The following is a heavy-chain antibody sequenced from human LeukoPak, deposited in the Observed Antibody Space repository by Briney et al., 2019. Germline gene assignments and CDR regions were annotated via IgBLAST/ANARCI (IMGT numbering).Heavy chain of an antibody. V-gene: IGHV3-64*01. CDR3: AKAAHYYGSGSYSVY. Sequence: GGSLRLSCAASGFTFSSYAMHWVRQAPGKGLEYVSAISSNGGSTYYANSVKGRFTISRDNSKNTLYLQMTSLRAEDTAIYYCAKAAHYYGSGSYSVYWGQGTLVTVSS. CDR2: ISSNGGST. CDR1: GFTFSSYA. D-gene: IGHD3-10*01. J-gene: IGHJ4*02.